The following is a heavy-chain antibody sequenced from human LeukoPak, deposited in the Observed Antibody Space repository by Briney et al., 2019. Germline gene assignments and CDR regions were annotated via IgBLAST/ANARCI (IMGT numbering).Heavy chain of an antibody. CDR2: ISGSGGST. CDR3: ASRYCSSTSCPLRTPHPFDP. CDR1: GFTFSSYA. D-gene: IGHD2-2*01. J-gene: IGHJ5*02. V-gene: IGHV3-23*01. Sequence: GGSLRLSCAASGFTFSSYAMSWVRQAPGKGLEWVSAISGSGGSTYYADSVKGRFTISRDNSKNTLYPQMNSLRAEDTAVYYCASRYCSSTSCPLRTPHPFDPWGQGTLVTVSS.